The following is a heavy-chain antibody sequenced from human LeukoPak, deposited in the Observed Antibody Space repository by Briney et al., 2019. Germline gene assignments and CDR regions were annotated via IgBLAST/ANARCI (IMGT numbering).Heavy chain of an antibody. Sequence: GGSLRLSCGASGFTFSSCEMNWVRQAPGKGLEWVSYISSSGSTIYYADSVKGRFTISRDNAKNSLYLQMNSLRAEDTAVYYCASLLYYDILTASRDAFDIWGQGTMVIVSS. D-gene: IGHD3-9*01. J-gene: IGHJ3*02. CDR3: ASLLYYDILTASRDAFDI. CDR1: GFTFSSCE. CDR2: ISSSGSTI. V-gene: IGHV3-48*03.